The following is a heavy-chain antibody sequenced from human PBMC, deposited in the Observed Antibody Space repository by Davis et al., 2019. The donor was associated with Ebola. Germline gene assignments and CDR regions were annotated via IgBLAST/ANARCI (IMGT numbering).Heavy chain of an antibody. J-gene: IGHJ3*01. CDR3: ARQRGYGDYVPADAFDF. CDR1: GYGFTNYW. V-gene: IGHV5-51*01. CDR2: IFPDDSDA. D-gene: IGHD4-17*01. Sequence: GESLKISCKGSGYGFTNYWIGWVRQMPGKGLEWMGFIFPDDSDATYSPSFQGRVTISADKSISPAYLQWNSLKASDTAMYYCARQRGYGDYVPADAFDFWGQGTIVTVSS.